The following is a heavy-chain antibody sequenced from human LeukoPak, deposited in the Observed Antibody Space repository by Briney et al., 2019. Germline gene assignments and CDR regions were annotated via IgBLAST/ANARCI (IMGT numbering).Heavy chain of an antibody. J-gene: IGHJ2*01. D-gene: IGHD6-13*01. Sequence: ASVKVSCKASGGTFSSYAISWVRQAPGQGLEWMGGIIPIFGTANYAQKFQGRVTITADESTSTAYMELSSLRSEDTAVYYCARSRSRFSSSLPSDSWYFDLWGRGTLVTVSS. CDR2: IIPIFGTA. CDR1: GGTFSSYA. V-gene: IGHV1-69*01. CDR3: ARSRSRFSSSLPSDSWYFDL.